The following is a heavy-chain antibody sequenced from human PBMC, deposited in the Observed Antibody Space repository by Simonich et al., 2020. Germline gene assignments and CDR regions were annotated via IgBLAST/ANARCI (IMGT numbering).Heavy chain of an antibody. CDR1: GFTFSSYS. CDR3: ARDSSEAYSSSFDY. D-gene: IGHD6-6*01. Sequence: EVQLVESGGGLVKPGGSLRLSCAASGFTFSSYSMNWVRQAPGNGREGVSSISSSSSYIYYADSVKGRFTIARDNAKNSLYLQMNSLRAEDTAVYYCARDSSEAYSSSFDYWGQGTLVTVSS. J-gene: IGHJ4*02. CDR2: ISSSSSYI. V-gene: IGHV3-21*01.